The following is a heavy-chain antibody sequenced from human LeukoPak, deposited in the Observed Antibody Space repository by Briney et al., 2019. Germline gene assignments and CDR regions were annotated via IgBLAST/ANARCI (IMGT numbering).Heavy chain of an antibody. V-gene: IGHV3-23*01. Sequence: GGSLRLSCVASGFTFSNHAMTWVRQAPGKGLEWVSAISADAVDTFYAPSVKGWFTISRDNAKNTLYLQMNSLGVEDTAVYYCYLSGSFDYWGQGTLVIVSS. CDR3: YLSGSFDY. J-gene: IGHJ4*02. D-gene: IGHD1-26*01. CDR1: GFTFSNHA. CDR2: ISADAVDT.